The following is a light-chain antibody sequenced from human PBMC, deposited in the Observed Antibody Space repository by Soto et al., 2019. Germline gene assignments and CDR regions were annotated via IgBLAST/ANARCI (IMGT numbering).Light chain of an antibody. CDR2: EVV. CDR1: KNDIGVYDF. J-gene: IGLJ1*01. CDR3: KSYAGSNTYV. V-gene: IGLV2-8*02. Sequence: QSALTQPPSASRSPGQSVTISCTGTKNDIGVYDFVSWYQHHPGKAPRLIIYEVVQRPSGVPDRFSGSKSGNTASLTVSGRQAADESDYFCKSYAGSNTYVFGSGTKVTVL.